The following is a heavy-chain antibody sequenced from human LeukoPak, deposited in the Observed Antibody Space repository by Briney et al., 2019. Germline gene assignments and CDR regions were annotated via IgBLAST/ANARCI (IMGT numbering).Heavy chain of an antibody. Sequence: SVKVSCKASGGTFSSYAISWVRQAPGQGLEWMGGIIPIFGTANYAQKFQGRVTITADESTSTAYMELSSLRSEDTAVYYCARDETLVRGVIITYFAFDIWGQGTMVTVSS. CDR3: ARDETLVRGVIITYFAFDI. V-gene: IGHV1-69*01. CDR1: GGTFSSYA. CDR2: IIPIFGTA. D-gene: IGHD3-10*01. J-gene: IGHJ3*02.